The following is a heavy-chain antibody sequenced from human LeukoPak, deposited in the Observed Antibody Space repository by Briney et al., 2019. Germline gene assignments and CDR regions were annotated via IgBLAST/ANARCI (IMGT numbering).Heavy chain of an antibody. V-gene: IGHV4-34*01. CDR2: INHSGST. J-gene: IGHJ4*02. CDR1: GGSFSGYY. Sequence: SETLSLTCAVYGGSFSGYYWSWIRQPPGKGLKRLGEINHSGSTNYNPSLKSRVTISVDTSKNQFSLKLSSVTAADTAVYYCARVAYVGYGLDYWGQGTLVTVSS. CDR3: ARVAYVGYGLDY. D-gene: IGHD3-16*01.